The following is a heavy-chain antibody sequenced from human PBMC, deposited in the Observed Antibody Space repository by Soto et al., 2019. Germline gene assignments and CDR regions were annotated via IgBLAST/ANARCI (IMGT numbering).Heavy chain of an antibody. CDR3: AKDQGLRYCSGGSCYSPTDY. Sequence: GGSLRLSCAASGFTFSSYAMSWVRQAPGKGLEWVSAISGSGGSTYYADSVKGRFTISRDNSKNTLYLQMNSLRAEDTAVYYCAKDQGLRYCSGGSCYSPTDYWGQGTLVTVS. D-gene: IGHD2-15*01. CDR1: GFTFSSYA. CDR2: ISGSGGST. V-gene: IGHV3-23*01. J-gene: IGHJ4*02.